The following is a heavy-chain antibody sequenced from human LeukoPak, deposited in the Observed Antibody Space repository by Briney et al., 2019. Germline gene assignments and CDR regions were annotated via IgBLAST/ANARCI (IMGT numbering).Heavy chain of an antibody. J-gene: IGHJ4*02. CDR2: TYYRSKWYN. V-gene: IGHV6-1*01. Sequence: SQTLSLTCAISGDSVSSKNGAWNWIRQSPSRGLEWPGRTYYRSKWYNDYAEFIQGRITINPDTSKNQFSLQLTSVTPEDTAVYFCARDMGTTGWYTFDYWGQGTLVTVSS. CDR3: ARDMGTTGWYTFDY. CDR1: GDSVSSKNGA. D-gene: IGHD6-19*01.